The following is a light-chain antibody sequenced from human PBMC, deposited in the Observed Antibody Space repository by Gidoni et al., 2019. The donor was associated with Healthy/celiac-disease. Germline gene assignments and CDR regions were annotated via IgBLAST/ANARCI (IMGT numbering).Light chain of an antibody. J-gene: IGKJ1*01. V-gene: IGKV1-5*03. CDR2: QAS. CDR1: QSISSW. Sequence: DIQMTHSPSTLSASVGDRVTITRRASQSISSWLVWYQQKPGKATKLLTDQASSLESGVPSRFSGSGSGTEFTLTSSSLQPDDFATYYCQQYNSYPWTFGQXTKVEIK. CDR3: QQYNSYPWT.